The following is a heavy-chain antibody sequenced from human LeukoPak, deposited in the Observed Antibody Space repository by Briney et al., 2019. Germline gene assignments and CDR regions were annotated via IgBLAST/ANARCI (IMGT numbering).Heavy chain of an antibody. V-gene: IGHV3-23*01. Sequence: PGGSLRLSCAASGFSFSSHGMSWVRQAPGKGLEWVSAISRSGGSTYYADSVKGRFTISRDNSKNTLYLQMNSLRAEDTAVYYCAKVSFHDTPVPFDYWGQGTLVTVSS. CDR2: ISRSGGST. CDR3: AKVSFHDTPVPFDY. D-gene: IGHD2-2*01. J-gene: IGHJ4*02. CDR1: GFSFSSHG.